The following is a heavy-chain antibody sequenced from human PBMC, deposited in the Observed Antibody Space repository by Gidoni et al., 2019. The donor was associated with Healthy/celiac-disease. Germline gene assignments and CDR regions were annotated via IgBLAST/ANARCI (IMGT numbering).Heavy chain of an antibody. J-gene: IGHJ6*02. V-gene: IGHV3-33*01. D-gene: IGHD3-22*01. CDR2: IWYDGSNK. Sequence: QVQLVESGGGVVQPGRSLRLPCAASGFTFSSYGLPWVRPAPGKGLEWVAVIWYDGSNKYYEDSVKGRFTISRDNSKNTLYLQMNSLRAEDTAVYYCARDGGYYDSSGYYYYYGMDVWGQGTTVTVSS. CDR1: GFTFSSYG. CDR3: ARDGGYYDSSGYYYYYGMDV.